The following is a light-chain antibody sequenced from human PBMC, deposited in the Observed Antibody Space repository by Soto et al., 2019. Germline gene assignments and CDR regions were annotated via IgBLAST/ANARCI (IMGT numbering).Light chain of an antibody. CDR1: QSISRW. CDR3: QQYETYSQWT. Sequence: DIQMTQSPSTLSASLGDRVTITCRASQSISRWLAWYQQKPGKAPKLLISDVSSLERGVPSRFSGSGPGTEFTLTISSLQPDDFATYHCQQYETYSQWTFGQGTKVEI. V-gene: IGKV1-5*01. J-gene: IGKJ1*01. CDR2: DVS.